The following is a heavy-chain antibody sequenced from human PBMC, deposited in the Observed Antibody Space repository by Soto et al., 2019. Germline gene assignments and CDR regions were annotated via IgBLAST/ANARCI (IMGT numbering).Heavy chain of an antibody. Sequence: GGSVRLSCAASGFIVGNNYMSWVRQAPGKGLKWVALIYSDDTTYYADSVKGRFTISRDNSKNTLFLQMNNLRVEDTAVYYCVRLMHGLELPHYWGQGTLVTVS. CDR2: IYSDDTT. CDR1: GFIVGNNY. J-gene: IGHJ4*02. V-gene: IGHV3-66*04. CDR3: VRLMHGLELPHY. D-gene: IGHD1-7*01.